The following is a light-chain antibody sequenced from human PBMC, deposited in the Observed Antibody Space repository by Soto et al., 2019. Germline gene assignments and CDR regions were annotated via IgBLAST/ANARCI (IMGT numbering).Light chain of an antibody. CDR1: QSVGSN. Sequence: EIVMTQSPATLSVSPGDRATLSCRASQSVGSNLAWYQQKVGQAPRLLIYDVSTRATGVPVRFGGSGSGTEFTLTISSLQSEDFAVYYCQQYNNWPPWITFGQGTLLEIK. V-gene: IGKV3-15*01. J-gene: IGKJ5*01. CDR2: DVS. CDR3: QQYNNWPPWIT.